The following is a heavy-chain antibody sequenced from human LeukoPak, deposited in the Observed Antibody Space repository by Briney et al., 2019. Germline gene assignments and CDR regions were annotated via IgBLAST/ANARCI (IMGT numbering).Heavy chain of an antibody. CDR1: GFTFSDHA. D-gene: IGHD2-8*01. V-gene: IGHV3-30*02. CDR2: IQYNGSNE. Sequence: GGSLRLSCAASGFTFSDHAMDWVRQAPGEGLEWVAYIQYNGSNEQYADSVKGRFSISRDSSKNILCLQMNSLRAEDTAVYYCAKDRCSNGVGCYYYYMDVWGKGTTVTISS. CDR3: AKDRCSNGVGCYYYYMDV. J-gene: IGHJ6*03.